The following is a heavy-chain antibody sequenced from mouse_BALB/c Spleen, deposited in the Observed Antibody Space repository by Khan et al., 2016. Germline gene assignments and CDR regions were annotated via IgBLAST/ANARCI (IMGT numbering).Heavy chain of an antibody. D-gene: IGHD2-2*01. CDR3: ARDLEGYDYAMDY. CDR1: GFTFTDYY. V-gene: IGHV7-3*02. Sequence: EVELVESGGGLVQPGGSLRLSCATSGFTFTDYYMSWVRQPPGKALEWLGFIRNKANGYTTEYSASVKGRFTISRDNSQSILSLQMNTLRAEDSATYYCARDLEGYDYAMDYGGQGTSVTVSA. J-gene: IGHJ4*01. CDR2: IRNKANGYTT.